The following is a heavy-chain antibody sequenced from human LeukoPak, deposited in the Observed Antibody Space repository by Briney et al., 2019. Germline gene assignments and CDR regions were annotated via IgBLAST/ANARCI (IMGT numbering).Heavy chain of an antibody. CDR2: IFPHDSDI. Sequence: PGESLKISCKGSGYSFVDYWIGWVRQMPGKGPEWMGIIFPHDSDIKYSPSFQGQVTFSVDKSISTAYVQWSSLKASDTAIYYCARHGIKGCSSVNCYTSFYYYGMDVWGQGTTVTVSS. D-gene: IGHD2-2*02. CDR3: ARHGIKGCSSVNCYTSFYYYGMDV. J-gene: IGHJ6*02. V-gene: IGHV5-51*01. CDR1: GYSFVDYW.